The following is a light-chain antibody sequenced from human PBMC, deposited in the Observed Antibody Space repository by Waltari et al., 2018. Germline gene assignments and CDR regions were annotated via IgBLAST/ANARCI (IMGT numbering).Light chain of an antibody. Sequence: QSALTQPASVTGSPGQSLTISRTGTSTDIGGYNYVSWYQQYPCKAPKLMIYEVNNRPSEVSKRFSGSKSGNTASLTISGLQAEDEADYYCGSYTTSSRDYVFGTGTKVTVL. CDR2: EVN. V-gene: IGLV2-14*01. J-gene: IGLJ1*01. CDR3: GSYTTSSRDYV. CDR1: STDIGGYNY.